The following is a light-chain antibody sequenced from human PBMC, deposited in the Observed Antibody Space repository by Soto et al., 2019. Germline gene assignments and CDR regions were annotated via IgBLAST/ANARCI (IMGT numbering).Light chain of an antibody. J-gene: IGKJ5*01. CDR2: DAS. CDR3: QQYDNLPIT. CDR1: QDISNY. Sequence: DIQMTQSPSSLSASVGDRVTITCQASQDISNYLNWYQQKPGKAPKLLIYDASNLETAVPSRFSGSGSGTDFPFTISSLQPEDIATYYCQQYDNLPITFGQGTRLEIK. V-gene: IGKV1-33*01.